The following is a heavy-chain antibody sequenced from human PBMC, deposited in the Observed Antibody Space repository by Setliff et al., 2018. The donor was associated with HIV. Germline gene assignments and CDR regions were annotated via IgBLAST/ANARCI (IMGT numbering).Heavy chain of an antibody. D-gene: IGHD3-22*01. CDR3: ASRIYYYDSNNFLREEGFDP. V-gene: IGHV4-34*01. CDR2: ITPSGAT. CDR1: GGSVSGHY. J-gene: IGHJ5*02. Sequence: PLETLSLTCAVYGGSVSGHYWGWFRQPPGKGLEWIGEITPSGATYYNPSLKSRVTISIDTSKNQLSLNLTSVTAADTAVYYCASRIYYYDSNNFLREEGFDPWGQGTLVTVSS.